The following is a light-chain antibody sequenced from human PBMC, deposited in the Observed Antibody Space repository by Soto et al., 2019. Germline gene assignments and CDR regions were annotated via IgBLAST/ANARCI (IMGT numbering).Light chain of an antibody. CDR2: GAS. J-gene: IGKJ1*01. V-gene: IGKV3-20*01. Sequence: EIVLTQSPGTLSLSPGERATLSCRASQSIISNYLAWYQQKPGQAPRLLIYGASSRATGIPDRFSGSGPGTDFTLTISRLEPEDFAVYYCQQYGSSPWTFGQVTKVEIK. CDR1: QSIISNY. CDR3: QQYGSSPWT.